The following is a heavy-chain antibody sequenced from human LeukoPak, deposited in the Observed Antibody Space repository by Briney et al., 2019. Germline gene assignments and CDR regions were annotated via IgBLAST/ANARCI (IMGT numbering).Heavy chain of an antibody. V-gene: IGHV3-23*01. CDR2: ISVSGGNT. J-gene: IGHJ4*02. CDR1: GFTFSSYA. Sequence: GGSLRLSCAASGFTFSSYAMSWVRQAPGKGLEWVSTISVSGGNTYYADSVKGRFTISRDNSKDTLYLQMNSLRAEDTAVYYCARGLSGSYSGDYFDYWGQGTLVTVSS. CDR3: ARGLSGSYSGDYFDY. D-gene: IGHD1-26*01.